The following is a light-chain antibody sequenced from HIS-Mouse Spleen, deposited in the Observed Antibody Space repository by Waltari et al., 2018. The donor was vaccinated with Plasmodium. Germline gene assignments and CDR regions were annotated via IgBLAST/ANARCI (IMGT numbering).Light chain of an antibody. V-gene: IGKV1-39*01. J-gene: IGKJ1*01. CDR3: QQNYNTWT. Sequence: DIQMTQSPSSLSASVGDRVTITCRASKSISSYLNWYQQKPGKAPKLLNYAASSLQSGVPSRFSGSGSGTDFTLTISSLQPEDFATYYCQQNYNTWTFGQGTKVEIK. CDR1: KSISSY. CDR2: AAS.